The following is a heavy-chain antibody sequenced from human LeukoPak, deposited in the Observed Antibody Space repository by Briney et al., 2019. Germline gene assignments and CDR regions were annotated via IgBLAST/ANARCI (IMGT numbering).Heavy chain of an antibody. CDR2: IYHSGST. CDR3: ARCPYCSGGSCYSGYYYYMDV. Sequence: SETLSLTCTVSGYSISSGYYWGWIRQPPGKGLEWLGSIYHSGSTHYNPSLKSRVTISVDTSKSQFSLKLSSVTAADTAVYYCARCPYCSGGSCYSGYYYYMDVWGTGTTVTVSS. CDR1: GYSISSGYY. D-gene: IGHD2-15*01. J-gene: IGHJ6*03. V-gene: IGHV4-38-2*02.